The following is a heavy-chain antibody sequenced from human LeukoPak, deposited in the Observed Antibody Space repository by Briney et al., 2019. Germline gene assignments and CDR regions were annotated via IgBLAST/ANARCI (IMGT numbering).Heavy chain of an antibody. CDR3: ARGFGELPYYFDY. CDR2: IYTSGST. J-gene: IGHJ4*02. Sequence: SQTLSLTCTVSGGSISSGSYYWSWIRQPAGKGLEWIGRIYTSGSTYYNPSLKSRVTISVDRSKNQFSLKLSSVTAADTAVYYCARGFGELPYYFDYWGQGTLVTVSS. D-gene: IGHD3-10*01. CDR1: GGSISSGSYY. V-gene: IGHV4-61*02.